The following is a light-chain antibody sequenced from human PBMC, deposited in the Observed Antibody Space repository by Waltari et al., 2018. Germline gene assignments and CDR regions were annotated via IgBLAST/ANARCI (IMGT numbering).Light chain of an antibody. CDR2: GTS. V-gene: IGKV3-20*01. CDR3: QQYGSL. Sequence: EIVLTQSPRILSLSPGDGATLSCRASESTSRSSLAWYQQKPGQAPRLVIYGTSNRATGIPDRFSGSGSGTDFTLTISRVEPEDFAVYYCQQYGSLFGGGTKVETK. CDR1: ESTSRSS. J-gene: IGKJ4*01.